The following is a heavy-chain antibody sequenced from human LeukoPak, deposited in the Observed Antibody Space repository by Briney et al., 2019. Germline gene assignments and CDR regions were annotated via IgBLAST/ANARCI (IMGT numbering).Heavy chain of an antibody. J-gene: IGHJ4*01. D-gene: IGHD3-22*01. V-gene: IGHV3-23*01. CDR3: AKVHETSGYLRAFDY. CDR1: GFXFSSYA. Sequence: PGGSLRLSCGASGFXFSSYAISWVRQAPGKGLEWVSVNSGSGGSTDYADSVKGRFTISRDNSKNTLYLQMNSLRPEDSAVYHCAKVHETSGYLRAFDYWGHGTPVTVSS. CDR2: NSGSGGST.